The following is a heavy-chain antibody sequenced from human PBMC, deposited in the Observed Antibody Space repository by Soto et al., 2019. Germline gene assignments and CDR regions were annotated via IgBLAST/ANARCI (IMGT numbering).Heavy chain of an antibody. CDR2: IYYSGSA. V-gene: IGHV4-59*01. D-gene: IGHD2-15*01. CDR3: ARAGAATLSDY. CDR1: GGSISSYY. Sequence: PSETLSLTCTVSGGSISSYYCSWIRQPPGKGPEWIGYIYYSGSANYNPSLKSRVTISVDTSKNQFSLKLSSVTAADTAVYYCARAGAATLSDYWGQGTLVTVS. J-gene: IGHJ4*02.